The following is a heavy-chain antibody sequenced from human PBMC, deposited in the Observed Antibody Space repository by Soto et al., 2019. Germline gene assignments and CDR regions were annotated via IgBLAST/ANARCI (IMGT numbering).Heavy chain of an antibody. J-gene: IGHJ3*02. V-gene: IGHV4-59*08. CDR2: IYYSGAT. D-gene: IGHD5-12*01. CDR3: ARYSGYDRPRYAFDI. CDR1: EGSIRGID. Sequence: SETLCVTCTVLEGSIRGIDWSWIRQSPGKRLEWIGYIYYSGATNYNPSLQSRVTISVDTSKNQFSLKLSSVTAADTAVYYCARYSGYDRPRYAFDIWGQGTMVTVS.